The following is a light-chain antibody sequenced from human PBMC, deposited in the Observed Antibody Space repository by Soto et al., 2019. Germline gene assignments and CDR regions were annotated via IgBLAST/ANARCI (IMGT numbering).Light chain of an antibody. CDR3: SSYTTSSTQV. J-gene: IGLJ1*01. CDR1: SSDIGGYKH. CDR2: EVS. V-gene: IGLV2-14*01. Sequence: QSVLTQPASVSGSPGQSITISCTGTSSDIGGYKHVSWYQQHPGKAPKLMIYEVSNRPSGVSNRFSGSKSGNTASLTISGLQAEDEADCYCSSYTTSSTQVFGTGTK.